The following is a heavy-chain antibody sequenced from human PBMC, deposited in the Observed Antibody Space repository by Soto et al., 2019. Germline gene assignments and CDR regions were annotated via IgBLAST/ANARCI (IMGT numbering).Heavy chain of an antibody. CDR3: ARVGVRDGDYGVSRFDP. CDR1: GGSFSGYY. CDR2: INHSGTT. V-gene: IGHV4-34*01. Sequence: QVQLQQWGAGLLKPSETLSLTCAVYGGSFSGYYWSWIRQPPGKGLEWIGEINHSGTTNYNPSLKSRVTISVDTSKNQFPLKLSSVTAADTAVYYCARVGVRDGDYGVSRFDPWGQGTLVTVSS. J-gene: IGHJ5*02. D-gene: IGHD4-17*01.